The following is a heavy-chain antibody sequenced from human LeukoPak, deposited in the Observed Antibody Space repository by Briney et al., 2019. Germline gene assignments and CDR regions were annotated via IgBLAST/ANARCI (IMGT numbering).Heavy chain of an antibody. V-gene: IGHV3-21*01. CDR3: ARDNVKAFDI. CDR1: GFTFSSYS. D-gene: IGHD2-8*01. CDR2: ISSSSSYI. Sequence: GGSLRLSCAASGFTFSSYSRNWVRQAPGKGLEWVSSISSSSSYIYYADSVKGRFTISRDNAKNSLYLQMNSLRAEDTAVYYCARDNVKAFDIWGQGTMVTVSS. J-gene: IGHJ3*02.